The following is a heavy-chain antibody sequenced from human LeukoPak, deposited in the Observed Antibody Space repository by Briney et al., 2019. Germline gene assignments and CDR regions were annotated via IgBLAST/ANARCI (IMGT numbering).Heavy chain of an antibody. V-gene: IGHV4-30-4*07. CDR2: IYHSGAA. J-gene: IGHJ4*02. CDR3: VRGVGGEYFYFDR. D-gene: IGHD1-26*01. Sequence: PSETLSLTCGVSGDSISSDGHSWSWIRQPPGKGLEWVGYIYHSGAAYHSPSLKSRLALSVDTSNNQFSLRLRSVTAADTAVYYCVRGVGGEYFYFDRWGQGALVTVSA. CDR1: GDSISSDGHS.